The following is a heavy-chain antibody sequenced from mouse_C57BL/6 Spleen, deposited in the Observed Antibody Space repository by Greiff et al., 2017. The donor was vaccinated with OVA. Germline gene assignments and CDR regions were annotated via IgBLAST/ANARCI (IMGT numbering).Heavy chain of an antibody. CDR2: INPSTGGT. V-gene: IGHV1-43*01. CDR3: ARLYYEYDVLFDY. D-gene: IGHD2-4*01. J-gene: IGHJ2*01. CDR1: GYSFTGYY. Sequence: EVQLQQSGPVLVQPGASVKISCEASGYSFTGYYMHWVQQSSEKSLEWIGEINPSTGGTCYKQKFKGKATLTVDKSSSTAYMQLKSLTSEDAAVYYCARLYYEYDVLFDYWGQGTTLTVSS.